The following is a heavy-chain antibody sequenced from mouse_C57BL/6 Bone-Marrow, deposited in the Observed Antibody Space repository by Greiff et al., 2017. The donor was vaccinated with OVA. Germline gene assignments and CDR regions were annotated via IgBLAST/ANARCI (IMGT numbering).Heavy chain of an antibody. Sequence: QVQLKQSGDELARPGASVKLSCKASGYTFTSYGISWVKQRTGQGLEWIGEIYPRSGNTYYNEKFKGKATLTADKSSSTAYMELRSLTSEDSAVYFCARTRKWLVLLAYWGQGTLVTVSA. CDR2: IYPRSGNT. D-gene: IGHD1-3*01. CDR3: ARTRKWLVLLAY. J-gene: IGHJ3*01. CDR1: GYTFTSYG. V-gene: IGHV1-81*01.